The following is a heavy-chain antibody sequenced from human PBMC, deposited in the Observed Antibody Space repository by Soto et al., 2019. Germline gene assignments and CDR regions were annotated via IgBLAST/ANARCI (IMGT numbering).Heavy chain of an antibody. CDR1: GYTFIDYY. V-gene: IGHV1-2*04. CDR2: INLNSGGT. J-gene: IGHJ4*02. D-gene: IGHD5-18*01. CDR3: ARDKRGYSYGGYYFDY. Sequence: EASVKVSCKASGYTFIDYYMHWVRQAPGQGLEWMGWINLNSGGTNYAQKFQGSVTMTRDTSISTAYMELSRLKSDDTAVYYCARDKRGYSYGGYYFDYWGQGTPVTVSS.